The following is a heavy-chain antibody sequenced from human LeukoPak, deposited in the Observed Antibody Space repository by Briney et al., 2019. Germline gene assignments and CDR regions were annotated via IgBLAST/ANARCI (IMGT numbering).Heavy chain of an antibody. CDR1: GYTFTSYG. D-gene: IGHD3-22*01. Sequence: ASVKVSCKASGYTFTSYGISWVRQAPGQGLECMGWISAYNGNTNYAQKLQGRVTMTTDTSTSTAYMELRSLKSDDTAVYFCARKPPYYDSDGPRWALDIWGQGTMVTVSS. CDR2: ISAYNGNT. CDR3: ARKPPYYDSDGPRWALDI. V-gene: IGHV1-18*01. J-gene: IGHJ3*02.